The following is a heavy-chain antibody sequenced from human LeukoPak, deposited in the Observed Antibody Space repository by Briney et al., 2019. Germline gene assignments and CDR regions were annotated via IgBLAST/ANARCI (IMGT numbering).Heavy chain of an antibody. D-gene: IGHD3-10*01. Sequence: ASVKVSCKVSGYTLTELSMHWVRQAPGKGLEWMGGFDPEDGETIYAQKFQGRVTMTEDTSTDTAYMELSSLRSEDTAVYYCATYVLTLVRVYWFDPWSQGTLVTVSS. CDR1: GYTLTELS. CDR3: ATYVLTLVRVYWFDP. CDR2: FDPEDGET. J-gene: IGHJ5*02. V-gene: IGHV1-24*01.